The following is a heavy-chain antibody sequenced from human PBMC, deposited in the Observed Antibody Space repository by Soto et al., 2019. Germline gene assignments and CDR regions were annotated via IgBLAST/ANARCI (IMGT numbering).Heavy chain of an antibody. J-gene: IGHJ4*02. CDR3: TGEVASGY. D-gene: IGHD2-8*02. V-gene: IGHV3-30*03. CDR1: GFTVSTYG. Sequence: QVQLVESGGGVVQPGRSLRLSCAVSGFTVSTYGMHWFRQAPGKGLEWVAVISRDGGTKYYADSVKGRFTISRDNSRNTLFLEMNSLRGDDMAVYYCTGEVASGYWGQGTLVNVYS. CDR2: ISRDGGTK.